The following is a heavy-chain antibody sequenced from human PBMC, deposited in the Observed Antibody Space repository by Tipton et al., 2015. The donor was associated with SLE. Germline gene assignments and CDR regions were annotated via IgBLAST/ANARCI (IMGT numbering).Heavy chain of an antibody. Sequence: TLSLTCAVSGYSISSGYYWGWIRQPPGKGLEWIGSIYHSGSTYYNPSLKSRVTISVDTSKNQFSLKLSSVTAADTAVYYCASGLLDGADYWGQGTLVTVSS. CDR3: ASGLLDGADY. CDR1: GYSISSGYY. D-gene: IGHD2/OR15-2a*01. V-gene: IGHV4-38-2*01. CDR2: IYHSGST. J-gene: IGHJ4*02.